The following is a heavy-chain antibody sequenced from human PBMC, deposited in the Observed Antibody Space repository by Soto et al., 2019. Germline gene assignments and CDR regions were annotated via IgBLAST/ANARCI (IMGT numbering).Heavy chain of an antibody. Sequence: GGSLRLSCAASGFTVSSNYMSWVRQAPGKGLEWVSVIYSGGSSYYADSVKGRFTISRDNSKNTLYLQMNSLRAEDTAVYYCARWIFYYYGMDVWGQGTTVTVSS. D-gene: IGHD2-2*03. CDR2: IYSGGSS. J-gene: IGHJ6*02. V-gene: IGHV3-53*01. CDR3: ARWIFYYYGMDV. CDR1: GFTVSSNY.